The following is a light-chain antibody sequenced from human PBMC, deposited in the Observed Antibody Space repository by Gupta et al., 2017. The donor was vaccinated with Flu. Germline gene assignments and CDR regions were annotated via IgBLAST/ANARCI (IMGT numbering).Light chain of an antibody. J-gene: IGLJ3*02. CDR3: SSWDSRLSSRL. Sequence: QAGLTQPPSVSKGLGQTATLVCSGNNDNVGAQGVTWLQQFQGQPPKTLSYNNNNRPSGISERFSAARSGNTASLTIAGLQPEDEADYYCSSWDSRLSSRLFGGGTKRTV. CDR2: NNN. V-gene: IGLV10-54*04. CDR1: NDNVGAQG.